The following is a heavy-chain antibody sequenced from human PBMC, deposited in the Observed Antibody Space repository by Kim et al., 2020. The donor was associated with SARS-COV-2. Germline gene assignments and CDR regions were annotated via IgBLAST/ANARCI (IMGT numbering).Heavy chain of an antibody. CDR3: ARERASGYGYYYQFDP. D-gene: IGHD5-12*01. CDR2: IKQDGSEK. J-gene: IGHJ5*02. Sequence: GGSLRLSCAASGFTFSSYWMSWVRQAPGKGLEWVANIKQDGSEKYYVDSVKGRFTISRDNAKNSLYLQMNSLRAEDTAVYYCARERASGYGYYYQFDPWGQGTLVTVSS. CDR1: GFTFSSYW. V-gene: IGHV3-7*03.